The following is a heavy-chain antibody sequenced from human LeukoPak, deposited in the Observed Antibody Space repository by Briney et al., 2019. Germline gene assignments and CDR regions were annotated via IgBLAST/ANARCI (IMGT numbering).Heavy chain of an antibody. CDR2: IYPGDSDT. V-gene: IGHV5-51*01. CDR3: ARAGREYYDKALDV. J-gene: IGHJ6*04. CDR1: GYNFTSYW. Sequence: GESLKISCKGSGYNFTSYWNGRVRQMPGKSPEWKGIIYPGDSDTRYSPSFQGQVTISADKSISTAYLQWSSLKASDTAMYYCARAGREYYDKALDVWGKGTTVTVSS. D-gene: IGHD3-22*01.